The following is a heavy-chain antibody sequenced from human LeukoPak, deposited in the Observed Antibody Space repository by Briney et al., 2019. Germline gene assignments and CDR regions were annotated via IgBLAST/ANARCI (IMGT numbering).Heavy chain of an antibody. CDR2: INPNSGGT. CDR3: ARGSYSYGYRNDAFDI. V-gene: IGHV1-2*02. J-gene: IGHJ3*02. CDR1: GYTFTGYY. Sequence: ASVKVSCKASGYTFTGYYMHWVRQAPGQGLEWMGWINPNSGGTNYAQKFQGRVTMTRDTSISTAYMELSRLRSDDTAVYYCARGSYSYGYRNDAFDIWGQGTMVTVSS. D-gene: IGHD5-18*01.